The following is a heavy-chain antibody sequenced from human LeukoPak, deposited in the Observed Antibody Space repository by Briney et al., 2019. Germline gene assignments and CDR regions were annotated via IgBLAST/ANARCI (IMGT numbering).Heavy chain of an antibody. CDR1: GFTFSNSA. CDR2: ISGSGDTT. CDR3: AKGGYSSGWRNYFDY. J-gene: IGHJ4*02. V-gene: IGHV3-23*01. Sequence: GGSLRLSCAASGFTFSNSAMSWVRQGPGKGLQWVSSISGSGDTTHYADSVKGRFTISRDNSKDTLYLQMNSLRAEDTAVYYCAKGGYSSGWRNYFDYWGQGTLVTVSS. D-gene: IGHD6-19*01.